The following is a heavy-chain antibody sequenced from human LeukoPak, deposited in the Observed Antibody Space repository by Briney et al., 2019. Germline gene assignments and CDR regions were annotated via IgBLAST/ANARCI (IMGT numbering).Heavy chain of an antibody. V-gene: IGHV1-2*02. Sequence: ASVKVSCKASGYTFTAYYMHWVRQAPGQGLEWMGWINPNSGGTNYAQKFQGRVTMTRDTSISTAYMELSRLRSDDTAVYYCARESSRIAAAGSFDYWGQGTLVTVSS. D-gene: IGHD6-13*01. CDR3: ARESSRIAAAGSFDY. J-gene: IGHJ4*02. CDR2: INPNSGGT. CDR1: GYTFTAYY.